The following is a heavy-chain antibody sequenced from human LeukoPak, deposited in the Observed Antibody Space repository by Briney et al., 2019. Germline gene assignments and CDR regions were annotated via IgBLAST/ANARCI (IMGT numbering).Heavy chain of an antibody. CDR1: GGSVTTAHWY. CDR2: VYISGDT. V-gene: IGHV4-4*07. D-gene: IGHD2-21*01. Sequence: SETLSLTCTVSGGSVTTAHWYWSWIRQPAGKGLEWIGRVYISGDTKYNPSLKSRVIMSLDASKNQSSLRLTSVTAADTAVYYCARLIAEVGGGTNYFDTWGQGTLVTVSS. J-gene: IGHJ4*02. CDR3: ARLIAEVGGGTNYFDT.